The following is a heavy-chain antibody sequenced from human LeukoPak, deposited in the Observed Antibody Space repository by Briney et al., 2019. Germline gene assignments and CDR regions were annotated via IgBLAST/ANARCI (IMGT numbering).Heavy chain of an antibody. J-gene: IGHJ4*02. CDR1: GFTFSSYG. CDR2: ISYDGSNK. D-gene: IGHD3-9*01. CDR3: AKGNFTIWDY. Sequence: GGSLRLSCAASGFTFSSYGMHWVRQAPGKGLEWVAVISYDGSNKYYADSVKGRFTISRDNSKNTLYLQMNSLRAEDTAVYYCAKGNFTIWDYWGQGTLVTVSS. V-gene: IGHV3-30*18.